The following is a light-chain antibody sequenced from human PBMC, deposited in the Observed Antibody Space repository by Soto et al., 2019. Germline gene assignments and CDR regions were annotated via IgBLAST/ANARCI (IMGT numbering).Light chain of an antibody. CDR1: SSDVGNYNL. J-gene: IGLJ3*02. Sequence: QSALTQPASVSGSPGQSITISCTGTSSDVGNYNLVSWYQQYPGKAPKLIIYEGSKRPSGVSNRFSGSKSGNTASLTISGLQAEDDADYYCCSYAGSSTWVFGGGTKVTVL. CDR2: EGS. V-gene: IGLV2-23*01. CDR3: CSYAGSSTWV.